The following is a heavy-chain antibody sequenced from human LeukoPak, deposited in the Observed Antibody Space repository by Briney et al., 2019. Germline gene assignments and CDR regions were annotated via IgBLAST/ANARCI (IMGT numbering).Heavy chain of an antibody. CDR3: AREGYYGSGSQNFDP. J-gene: IGHJ5*02. CDR1: GYSFTSYW. D-gene: IGHD3-10*01. Sequence: GESLKISCKGSGYSFTSYWISWVRQMPGKGLEWMGRIDPSDSYTNYSPSFQGHVTISADKSISTAYLQWSSLKASDTAMYYCAREGYYGSGSQNFDPWGQGTLVTVSS. CDR2: IDPSDSYT. V-gene: IGHV5-10-1*01.